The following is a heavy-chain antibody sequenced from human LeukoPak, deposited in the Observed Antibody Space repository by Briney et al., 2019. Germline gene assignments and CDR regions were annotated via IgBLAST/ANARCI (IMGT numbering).Heavy chain of an antibody. Sequence: GGSVRLSCAASGFTFSTFPMHWVRQAPGKGLEWVALIQDDGATTNYADSVRGRFTISRDNSKSTVYLQMNSLKPDDTAVYYCATQSITLVVVISPFDYWGQGTLVTVSS. J-gene: IGHJ4*02. CDR2: IQDDGATT. D-gene: IGHD3-22*01. V-gene: IGHV3-30*02. CDR1: GFTFSTFP. CDR3: ATQSITLVVVISPFDY.